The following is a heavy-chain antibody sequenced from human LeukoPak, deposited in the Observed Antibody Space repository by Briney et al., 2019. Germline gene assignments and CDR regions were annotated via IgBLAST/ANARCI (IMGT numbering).Heavy chain of an antibody. CDR2: INPHSGVT. V-gene: IGHV1-2*02. CDR3: ASQAILGETTNSFDY. CDR1: GYTFTDYY. J-gene: IGHJ4*02. Sequence: ASVKVSCKASGYTFTDYYMHWVRQAPGQVLEWMGYINPHSGVTHYAQKFQGRVTMTRDTSISTAHMELTRLTSDDTAVYYCASQAILGETTNSFDYWGQGALVTVSS. D-gene: IGHD1-26*01.